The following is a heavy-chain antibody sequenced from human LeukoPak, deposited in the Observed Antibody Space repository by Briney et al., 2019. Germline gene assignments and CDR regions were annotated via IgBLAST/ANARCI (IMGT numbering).Heavy chain of an antibody. Sequence: SETLSLTCTVSGGSISSYYWSWIRPPAGKGLEWIGRIYASGSTNYNPSLKRRVTLSVDRSKSQFSLKLMSVTAADTAVYYCARDPRGIVGANHNWFDPWGQGTLVTVSS. J-gene: IGHJ5*02. CDR3: ARDPRGIVGANHNWFDP. CDR2: IYASGST. V-gene: IGHV4-4*07. CDR1: GGSISSYY. D-gene: IGHD1-26*01.